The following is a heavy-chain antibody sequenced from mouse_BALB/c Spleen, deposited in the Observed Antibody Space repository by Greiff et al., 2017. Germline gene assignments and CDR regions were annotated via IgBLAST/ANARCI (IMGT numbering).Heavy chain of an antibody. CDR3: ARAYYYGSSYFDY. Sequence: VHLVESGPGLVVPSQSLSITCTVSGFSLTGYGVNWVRQPPGKGLEWLGMIWGDGSTDYNSALKSRLSISKDNSKSQVFLKMNSLQTDDTARYYCARAYYYGSSYFDYWGQGTTLTVSS. CDR2: IWGDGST. CDR1: GFSLTGYG. D-gene: IGHD1-1*01. J-gene: IGHJ2*01. V-gene: IGHV2-6-7*01.